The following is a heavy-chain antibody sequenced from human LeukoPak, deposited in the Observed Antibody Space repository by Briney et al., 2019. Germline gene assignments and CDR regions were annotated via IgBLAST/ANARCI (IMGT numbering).Heavy chain of an antibody. CDR2: IYTSGIT. CDR3: ARAPLYDILTGYSTEYFQR. D-gene: IGHD3-9*01. Sequence: SETLSLXCAVSGGSISSGSYYWRWIRQPAGKGLEWIGRIYTSGITNYNPSLKSRVTISVDTSKNQFSLKLSSVTAADTAVYYCARAPLYDILTGYSTEYFQRWGQGTLVTVSS. CDR1: GGSISSGSYY. V-gene: IGHV4-61*02. J-gene: IGHJ1*01.